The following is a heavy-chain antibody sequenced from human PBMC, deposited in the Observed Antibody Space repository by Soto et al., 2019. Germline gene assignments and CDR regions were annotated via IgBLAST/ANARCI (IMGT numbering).Heavy chain of an antibody. D-gene: IGHD5-12*01. J-gene: IGHJ4*02. V-gene: IGHV3-74*01. CDR3: VRIRRGDGYTFGH. CDR1: GFTLSNHW. Sequence: EVQLVESGGVSVQPGGSLRLSCTASGFTLSNHWMHWVRQAPGKGLVWVSRINTDGSTTTYADSVKGRFTISRDNAKNTLYLQMNSLRDEDTAVYYCVRIRRGDGYTFGHWGQGTLVTVSS. CDR2: INTDGSTT.